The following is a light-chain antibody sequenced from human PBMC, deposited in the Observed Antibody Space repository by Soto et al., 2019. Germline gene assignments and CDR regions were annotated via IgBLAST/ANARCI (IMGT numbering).Light chain of an antibody. J-gene: IGKJ3*01. V-gene: IGKV3-11*01. CDR1: QSVSSS. Sequence: EIVLTQSPATLSLSPGERATLSCWASQSVSSSLAWYQQKPGQAPRLLIYDASNRATGIPARFSASGSGTDFTLTISSLEPEDFAVYYCQQRSDWPRGVTFGPGTKVEVK. CDR3: QQRSDWPRGVT. CDR2: DAS.